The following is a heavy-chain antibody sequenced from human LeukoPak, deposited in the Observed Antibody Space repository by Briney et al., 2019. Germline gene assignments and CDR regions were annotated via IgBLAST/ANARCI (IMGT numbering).Heavy chain of an antibody. CDR1: GYSISSSSYY. CDR2: IYYSGST. D-gene: IGHD6-19*01. J-gene: IGHJ4*02. CDR3: ARQGSLLPAAISRSSGCYEVDY. V-gene: IGHV4-39*01. Sequence: TSETLSLTCTVSGYSISSSSYYWGWTRQPPGKGLEWIGSIYYSGSTYYNPSLKSRVTISVDTSKNQFSLKLSSVTAADTAVYYCARQGSLLPAAISRSSGCYEVDYWGQGTLVTVSS.